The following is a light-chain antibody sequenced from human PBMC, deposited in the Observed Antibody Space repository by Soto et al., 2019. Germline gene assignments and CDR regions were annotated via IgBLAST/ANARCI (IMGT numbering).Light chain of an antibody. Sequence: DIQMTQSPSSLSASVGDRVTITRQASQDISNYLNWYQQKPGKAPKLLIYDASNLETGVPSRFSGSGSETDFTFTISSLQPEDIATYYCQQYDNLPLTFGGGTKVEIK. CDR3: QQYDNLPLT. J-gene: IGKJ4*01. V-gene: IGKV1-33*01. CDR2: DAS. CDR1: QDISNY.